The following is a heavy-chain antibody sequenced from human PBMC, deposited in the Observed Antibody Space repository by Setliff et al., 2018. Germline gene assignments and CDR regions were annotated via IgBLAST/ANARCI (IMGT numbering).Heavy chain of an antibody. CDR1: GGSFSGYH. J-gene: IGHJ4*02. Sequence: SETLSLTCAVYGGSFSGYHWSWIRQAPGNGLEWIGTVSFFGASYSNPSLRSLLTISLDKSGNRFSLNLTSVTAADTALYYCARDPGFHSGTWCLGDWGQGIQVTVSS. CDR3: ARDPGFHSGTWCLGD. V-gene: IGHV4-34*01. D-gene: IGHD2-8*01. CDR2: VSFFGAS.